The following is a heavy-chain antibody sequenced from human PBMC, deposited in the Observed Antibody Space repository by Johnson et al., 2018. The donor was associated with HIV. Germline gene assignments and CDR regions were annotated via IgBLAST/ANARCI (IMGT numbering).Heavy chain of an antibody. J-gene: IGHJ3*02. D-gene: IGHD6-13*01. Sequence: VQLVESGGGLIQPGGSLRLSCAASGFTVSSKYMSWVRQAPGKGLEWVSVIYTGGNAYYADSVKGRFTISRHNSKNTLYLQMNSLRAEDTAVYYGAGPQVAAAGRVVGNVESGDDAFDIWGQGTMVTVSS. V-gene: IGHV3-53*01. CDR3: AGPQVAAAGRVVGNVESGDDAFDI. CDR2: IYTGGNA. CDR1: GFTVSSKY.